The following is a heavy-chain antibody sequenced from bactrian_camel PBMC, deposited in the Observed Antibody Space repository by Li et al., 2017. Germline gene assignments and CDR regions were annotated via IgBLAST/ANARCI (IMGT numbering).Heavy chain of an antibody. Sequence: QLVESGGGSVQAGGSLRLSCERSSETFSTNYMGWFREAPGKEREGVAAIYTGGGSTYYGDSVKGRFTISQDHAKNTLYLQMNSLKPEDSAMYYCAAGCTQDLRAKDFGYWDQGTQVTVS. CDR2: IYTGGGST. CDR1: SETFSTNY. CDR3: AAGCTQDLRAKDFGY. V-gene: IGHV3S28*01. J-gene: IGHJ6*01. D-gene: IGHD3*01.